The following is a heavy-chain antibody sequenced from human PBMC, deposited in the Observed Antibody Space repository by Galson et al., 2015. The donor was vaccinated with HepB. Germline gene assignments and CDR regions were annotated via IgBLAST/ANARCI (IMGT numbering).Heavy chain of an antibody. CDR2: ISSSSSYI. J-gene: IGHJ4*02. Sequence: SLRLSCAASGFTFSSYSMNWVRQAPGKGLEWVSSISSSSSYIYYADSVKGRFTISRDNAKNSLYLQMNSLRAEDTAVYYCARLTYYYDSSGYYYGRTRHPLLDYWGQGTLVTVSS. V-gene: IGHV3-21*01. D-gene: IGHD3-22*01. CDR3: ARLTYYYDSSGYYYGRTRHPLLDY. CDR1: GFTFSSYS.